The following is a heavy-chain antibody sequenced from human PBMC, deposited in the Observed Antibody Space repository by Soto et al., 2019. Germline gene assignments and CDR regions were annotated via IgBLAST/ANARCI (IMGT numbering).Heavy chain of an antibody. CDR3: ARDPMGPLYYYDSSGYYPYNFDY. Sequence: EVQLVESGGGLVKPGGSLRLSCAASGFTFSSYSMNWVRQAPGKGLEWVSSISSSSSYIYYADSVKGRFTISRDNAKNSLYLQMNSLRAEDTAVYYCARDPMGPLYYYDSSGYYPYNFDYWGQGTLVTVSS. CDR1: GFTFSSYS. V-gene: IGHV3-21*01. J-gene: IGHJ4*02. CDR2: ISSSSSYI. D-gene: IGHD3-22*01.